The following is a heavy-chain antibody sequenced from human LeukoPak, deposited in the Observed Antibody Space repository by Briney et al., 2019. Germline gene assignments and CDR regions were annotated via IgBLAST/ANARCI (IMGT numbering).Heavy chain of an antibody. CDR3: ARGGYSYAYYYYYYYMDV. V-gene: IGHV1-8*03. CDR2: MNPNSGNT. Sequence: ASVKVSCKASGYTFTGYYMHGVRQAPGQGLEWMGWMNPNSGNTGYAQKFQGRVTITRNTSISTAYMELSSLRSEDTAVYYCARGGYSYAYYYYYYYMDVWGKGTTVTVSS. CDR1: GYTFTGYY. J-gene: IGHJ6*03. D-gene: IGHD5-18*01.